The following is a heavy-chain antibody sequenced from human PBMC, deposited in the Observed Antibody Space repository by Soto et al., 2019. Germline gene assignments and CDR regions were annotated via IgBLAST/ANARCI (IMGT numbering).Heavy chain of an antibody. V-gene: IGHV1-46*01. Sequence: ASVKVSCKASGYTFTNYYMHWVRQAPGQGLEWMGIINPSAGSTSYAQKFQGRVSMTRDTSTSTVYVELSSLRSEDTAVYYCARDFVVVPAALYYFDYWGQGTLVTVSS. D-gene: IGHD2-2*01. CDR2: INPSAGST. J-gene: IGHJ4*02. CDR1: GYTFTNYY. CDR3: ARDFVVVPAALYYFDY.